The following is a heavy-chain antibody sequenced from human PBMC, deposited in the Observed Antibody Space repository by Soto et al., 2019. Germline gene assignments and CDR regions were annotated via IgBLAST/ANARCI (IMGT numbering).Heavy chain of an antibody. CDR2: IIPIFGTA. CDR3: ARGLVTMVRDYGMDV. Sequence: SVKVSCKASGGTFSSYAISWVRQAPGQGLEWMGGIIPIFGTANYAQKFQGRVTITADKSTSTAYMELSSLGSEDTAVYYCARGLVTMVRDYGMDVWGQGTTVTVSS. D-gene: IGHD3-10*01. CDR1: GGTFSSYA. V-gene: IGHV1-69*06. J-gene: IGHJ6*02.